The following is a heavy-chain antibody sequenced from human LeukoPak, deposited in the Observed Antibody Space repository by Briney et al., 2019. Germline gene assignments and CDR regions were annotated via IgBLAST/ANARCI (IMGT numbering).Heavy chain of an antibody. CDR3: AGAKTSWSFFDY. V-gene: IGHV3-9*01. CDR2: ISWNSGSI. Sequence: GGSLRLSCAASRFTFDDYAMHWVRQAPGKGLEWVSGISWNSGSIGYADSVKGRFTISRDNAKNSLYLQMNSLRAEDTALYYCAGAKTSWSFFDYWGQGTLVTVSS. CDR1: RFTFDDYA. J-gene: IGHJ4*02. D-gene: IGHD2-2*01.